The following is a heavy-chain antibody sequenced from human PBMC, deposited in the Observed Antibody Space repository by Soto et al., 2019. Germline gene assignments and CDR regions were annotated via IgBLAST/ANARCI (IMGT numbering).Heavy chain of an antibody. Sequence: QVQLVQSGAEVKKPGASVKVSCKASGYTFTSYAMHWVRQAPGQSLEWMGWINAGNGNTKYSQKFQGRVTITRDTSASTAYMELSSLRSEDTAVYYCARFQGEWELRYFDYWGQGTLVTVSS. CDR1: GYTFTSYA. J-gene: IGHJ4*02. D-gene: IGHD1-26*01. CDR3: ARFQGEWELRYFDY. V-gene: IGHV1-3*01. CDR2: INAGNGNT.